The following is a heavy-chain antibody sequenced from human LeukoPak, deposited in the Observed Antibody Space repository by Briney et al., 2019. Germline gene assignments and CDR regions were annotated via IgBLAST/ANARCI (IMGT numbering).Heavy chain of an antibody. Sequence: GGSLRLSCAASGFTFSSYGMHWVRQAPGKGLEWVAVISYDGSNTYYADSVKGRFTISRDNSKNTLYLQMNSLRAEDTAVYYCAGVVPRQSSYYYYGMDVWGQGTTVTVSS. V-gene: IGHV3-30*03. CDR1: GFTFSSYG. CDR3: AGVVPRQSSYYYYGMDV. J-gene: IGHJ6*02. D-gene: IGHD2-2*01. CDR2: ISYDGSNT.